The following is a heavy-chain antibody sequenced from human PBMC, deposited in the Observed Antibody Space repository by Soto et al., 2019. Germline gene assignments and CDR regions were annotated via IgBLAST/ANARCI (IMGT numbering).Heavy chain of an antibody. J-gene: IGHJ6*02. V-gene: IGHV1-2*02. CDR3: AADQGYYGSGSWGLDYYYYGMDV. CDR2: INPNSGNT. D-gene: IGHD3-10*01. Sequence: GASVKVSCKASGYTFTGQYMHWVRQAPGQGLEWMGWINPNSGNTNYAQKFQERVAITRDMSTSTAYMELSSLRSEDTAVYYCAADQGYYGSGSWGLDYYYYGMDVWGQGTTVTVSS. CDR1: GYTFTGQY.